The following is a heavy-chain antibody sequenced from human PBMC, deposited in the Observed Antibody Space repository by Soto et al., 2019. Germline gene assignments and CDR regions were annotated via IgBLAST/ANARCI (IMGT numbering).Heavy chain of an antibody. CDR2: IRFDGGNI. D-gene: IGHD5-18*01. Sequence: LRLSCAASGFTFSNYGMHWVRQTPGRGLEWVAIIRFDGGNIGYAESVKGRFTVSRDNSKNMLYLQMDSLGVEDTAVYYCARDEIQIWSYVGSFDYWGQGTLVTVSS. CDR1: GFTFSNYG. J-gene: IGHJ4*02. V-gene: IGHV3-33*08. CDR3: ARDEIQIWSYVGSFDY.